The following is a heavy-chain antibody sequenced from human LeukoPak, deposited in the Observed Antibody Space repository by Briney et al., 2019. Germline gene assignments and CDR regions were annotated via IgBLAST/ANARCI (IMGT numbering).Heavy chain of an antibody. V-gene: IGHV4-39*01. CDR2: IYYGGST. Sequence: SETLSLTCTVSGGSIKNNIYYWGWIRQPPGKGLEWIGGIYYGGSTHYNPSLKSRVTISADTSKNQFSLKLSSVTAADTAVYYCASSKLQYQLTAFIEWGQGTLVTVSS. D-gene: IGHD4-11*01. CDR3: ASSKLQYQLTAFIE. CDR1: GGSIKNNIYY. J-gene: IGHJ4*02.